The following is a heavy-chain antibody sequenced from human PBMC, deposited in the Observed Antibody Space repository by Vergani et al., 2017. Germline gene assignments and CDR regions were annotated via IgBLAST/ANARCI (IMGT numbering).Heavy chain of an antibody. CDR3: ARDHHSGGSSFDY. J-gene: IGHJ4*02. CDR2: INHSGST. CDR1: GGSFSGYY. V-gene: IGHV4-34*01. Sequence: QVQLQQWGAGLLKPSETLSLTCAVYGGSFSGYYWSWIRQPPGKGLEWIGEINHSGSTNYNPSLKSRVTISVDTSKNQFSLKLSSVTAADTAVYHCARDHHSGGSSFDYWGQGTLVTVSS. D-gene: IGHD2-15*01.